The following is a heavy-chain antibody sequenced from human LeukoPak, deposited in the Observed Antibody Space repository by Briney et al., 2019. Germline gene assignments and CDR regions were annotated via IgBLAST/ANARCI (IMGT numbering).Heavy chain of an antibody. D-gene: IGHD1-7*01. CDR2: IYYSGST. CDR3: ASGIWNYYYFDY. V-gene: IGHV4-59*01. Sequence: SETLSLTCTVSGGSISSYYWSWIRQPPGKGLEWIGYIYYSGSTNFNPSLKSRVTISLDTSKNQFSLKLSSVTAADTAVYYCASGIWNYYYFDYWGQGTLVTVSS. CDR1: GGSISSYY. J-gene: IGHJ4*02.